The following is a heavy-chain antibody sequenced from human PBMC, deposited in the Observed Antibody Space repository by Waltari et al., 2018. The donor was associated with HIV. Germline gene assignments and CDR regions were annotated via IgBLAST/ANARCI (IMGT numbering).Heavy chain of an antibody. CDR2: ISGSGSHT. CDR1: GVRFSSPS. Sequence: EVKLVQSGGGLVQPGGSLILSCPASGVRFSSPSMSWVRQTPGKGLQWVSTISGSGSHTYYADSAKGRFTISRDNSENTLFLQMTRLRVEDTARYFCAKDFDTSGLPYVVIDSWGQGTLVTVSS. J-gene: IGHJ4*02. V-gene: IGHV3-23*04. D-gene: IGHD3-22*01. CDR3: AKDFDTSGLPYVVIDS.